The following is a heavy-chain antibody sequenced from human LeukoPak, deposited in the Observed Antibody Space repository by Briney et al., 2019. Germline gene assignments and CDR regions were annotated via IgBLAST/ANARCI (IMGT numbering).Heavy chain of an antibody. CDR1: GFTLSSYG. Sequence: GGSLRLSCVASGFTLSSYGMHWVRQAPGKGLEWVAVISYEGSSEFYADSVKGRFTVSRDNSKKTLNLQMNSLRVEDTAGYYCAKDGKEYYSDSSGFSDYWGQGTLVTVSS. CDR3: AKDGKEYYSDSSGFSDY. V-gene: IGHV3-30*18. J-gene: IGHJ4*02. CDR2: ISYEGSSE. D-gene: IGHD3-22*01.